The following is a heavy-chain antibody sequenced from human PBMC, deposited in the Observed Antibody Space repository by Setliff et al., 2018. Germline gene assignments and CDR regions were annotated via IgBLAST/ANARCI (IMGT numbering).Heavy chain of an antibody. J-gene: IGHJ5*01. CDR1: GLTFSHAW. D-gene: IGHD3-10*01. CDR2: IYNIGET. V-gene: IGHV3-53*01. Sequence: GGSLRLSCAASGLTFSHAWMTWVRQSPGKGLEWVSVIYNIGETRYADSVKGRFTISRDKSKNTLYLHLSSLRVEDTATYYCARDRGGTNPWFDFWGQGTQVTVSS. CDR3: ARDRGGTNPWFDF.